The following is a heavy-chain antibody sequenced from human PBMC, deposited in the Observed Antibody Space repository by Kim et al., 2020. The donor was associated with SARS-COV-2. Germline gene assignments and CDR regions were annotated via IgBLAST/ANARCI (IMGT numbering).Heavy chain of an antibody. V-gene: IGHV3-23*01. Sequence: GGSLRLSCAASGFTFSSYAMSWVRQAPGKGLEWVSAISGSGGSTYYADSVKGRFTISRDNSKNTLYLQMNSLRAEDTAVYYCAKDTYYYDSSGYWFADHAFDIWGQGTMVTVSS. CDR3: AKDTYYYDSSGYWFADHAFDI. J-gene: IGHJ3*02. CDR1: GFTFSSYA. D-gene: IGHD3-22*01. CDR2: ISGSGGST.